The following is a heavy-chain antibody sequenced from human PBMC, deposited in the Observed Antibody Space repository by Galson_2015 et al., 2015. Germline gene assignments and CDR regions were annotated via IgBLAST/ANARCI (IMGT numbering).Heavy chain of an antibody. D-gene: IGHD3-10*01. J-gene: IGHJ6*02. CDR3: ARDGAGYHGSGSFHGMDV. V-gene: IGHV3-11*01. Sequence: SLRLSCAASGFTFSDYYMSWIRQAPGKGLEWVSYISSSGSTIYYADSVKGRFTISRDNARNSLYLQMNSLRAEDTAVYYCARDGAGYHGSGSFHGMDVWGQGTTVTVSS. CDR2: ISSSGSTI. CDR1: GFTFSDYY.